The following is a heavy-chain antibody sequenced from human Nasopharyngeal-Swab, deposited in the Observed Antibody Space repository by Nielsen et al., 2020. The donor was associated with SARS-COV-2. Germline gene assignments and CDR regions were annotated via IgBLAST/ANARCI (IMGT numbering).Heavy chain of an antibody. J-gene: IGHJ4*02. CDR2: IYYNGNL. Sequence: SETLSLTCTVSGHFMPYSTFYWVWIRQPPGKGLEWIGSIYYNGNLYENPSLKSRLTMSIDKSKNQFSLTLSSLTAADTAAYYCVSSSSWYYFDYWAQGTQVTVSS. CDR3: VSSSSWYYFDY. CDR1: GHFMPYSTFY. V-gene: IGHV4-39*01. D-gene: IGHD6-13*01.